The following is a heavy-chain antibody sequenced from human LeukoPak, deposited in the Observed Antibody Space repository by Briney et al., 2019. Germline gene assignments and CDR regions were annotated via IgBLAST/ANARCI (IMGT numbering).Heavy chain of an antibody. Sequence: ASVKVSCTTSGYTFIGHYIHWVRQAPGQGIEWMGWINPKKGGANYATSFQGRVTMTRDRSLTTVYIEIYSLTSDDTAVYYTSRGCCCSSPVNCFDPWGQGTLVIVSS. D-gene: IGHD2-21*01. CDR3: SRGCCCSSPVNCFDP. J-gene: IGHJ5*02. CDR2: INPKKGGA. CDR1: GYTFIGHY. V-gene: IGHV1-2*02.